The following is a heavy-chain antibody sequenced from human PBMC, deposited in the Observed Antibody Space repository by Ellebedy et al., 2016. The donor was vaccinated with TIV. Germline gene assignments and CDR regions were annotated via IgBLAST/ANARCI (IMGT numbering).Heavy chain of an antibody. CDR3: ARETRGYSYGPEI. Sequence: SETLSLTCTVSGGSISSYYWSWIRQPPGKGLEWIGYIYYSGSTNYIPSLKSRLTISLDTSKNQFSLKLSSVTAADTAVYYCARETRGYSYGPEIWGQGTLVTVSS. D-gene: IGHD5-18*01. CDR2: IYYSGST. J-gene: IGHJ4*02. CDR1: GGSISSYY. V-gene: IGHV4-59*01.